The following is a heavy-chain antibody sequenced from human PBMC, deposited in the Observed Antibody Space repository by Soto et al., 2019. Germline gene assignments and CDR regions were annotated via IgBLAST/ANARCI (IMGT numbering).Heavy chain of an antibody. V-gene: IGHV4-31*03. CDR2: IYYSGST. CDR1: GGSILSGGYY. CDR3: ATIGRGTYYYYGMDV. Sequence: QVQLQESGPGLVKPSQTLSLTCTFSGGSILSGGYYWSWILQHPGKGLEWIGYIYYSGSTHFNPSLKSRVTISVDTSENQFSLKLSSVTAADTAVYYCATIGRGTYYYYGMDVWGQGSTVNVSS. D-gene: IGHD1-7*01. J-gene: IGHJ6*02.